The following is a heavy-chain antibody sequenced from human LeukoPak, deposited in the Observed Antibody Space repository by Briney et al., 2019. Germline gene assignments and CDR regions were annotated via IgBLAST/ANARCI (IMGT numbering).Heavy chain of an antibody. CDR2: ISAYNGNT. D-gene: IGHD6-19*01. V-gene: IGHV1-18*01. J-gene: IGHJ4*02. CDR3: AREVFSGIAVAEVFDY. CDR1: GYTFTTSV. Sequence: ASVKVSCKASGYTFTTSVISWVRQAPGQGLEWMGWISAYNGNTNYAQKLQGRVIMTTDTSTSTAYMELSRLRSDDTAVYYCAREVFSGIAVAEVFDYWGQGPLVTVSS.